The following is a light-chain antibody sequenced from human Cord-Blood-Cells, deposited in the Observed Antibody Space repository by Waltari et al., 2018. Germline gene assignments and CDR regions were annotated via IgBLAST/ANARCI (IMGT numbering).Light chain of an antibody. Sequence: EIVLTQSPATLSLSPGERATLSCRASQSVSSYLAWYQPKPGQAPRLLIYDASNRATGIPARFRGSGSGTDFTLTISSLEPEDFAVYYCQQRSNWLLTFGQGTRLEIK. CDR1: QSVSSY. V-gene: IGKV3-11*01. J-gene: IGKJ5*01. CDR2: DAS. CDR3: QQRSNWLLT.